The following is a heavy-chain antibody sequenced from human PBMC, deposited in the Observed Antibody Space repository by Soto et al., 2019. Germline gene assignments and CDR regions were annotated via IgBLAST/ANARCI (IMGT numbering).Heavy chain of an antibody. CDR1: GGTFSTYT. V-gene: IGHV1-69*05. D-gene: IGHD2-8*01. Sequence: GASVKVSCKASGGTFSTYTMTWVRQAPGQGLEWMGGIIPLFGTANYAQKFQGWVTMTTDTSISTASMELTRLTSDDTAIYYCARGDSTDCSNGVCSFFYNHDMDVWGQGTTVTVSS. CDR3: ARGDSTDCSNGVCSFFYNHDMDV. J-gene: IGHJ6*02. CDR2: IIPLFGTA.